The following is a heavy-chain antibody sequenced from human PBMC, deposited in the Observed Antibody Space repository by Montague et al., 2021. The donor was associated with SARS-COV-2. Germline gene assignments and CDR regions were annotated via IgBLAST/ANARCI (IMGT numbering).Heavy chain of an antibody. V-gene: IGHV4-39*01. J-gene: IGHJ5*02. D-gene: IGHD3-10*01. CDR3: ARQQHLWFGELLDWFDP. CDR2: IYSSGST. Sequence: SETLSLTCTVSGVSISSSCYYWGWLRQPPGKGLVWIGCIYSSGSTSSHPSLKSRAPISVDTSKNQFSLKLSSVTAADTAVYYCARQQHLWFGELLDWFDPWGQGTLVTVSS. CDR1: GVSISSSCYY.